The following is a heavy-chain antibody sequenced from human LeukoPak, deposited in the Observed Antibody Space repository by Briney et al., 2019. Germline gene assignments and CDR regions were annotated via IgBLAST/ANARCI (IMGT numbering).Heavy chain of an antibody. CDR2: IIPIFGTA. J-gene: IGHJ3*02. V-gene: IGHV1-69*13. CDR1: GGTFSSYA. D-gene: IGHD2-21*02. Sequence: AASVKVSSKASGGTFSSYAISWVRQAPGQGLEWMGGIIPIFGTANYAQKFQGRVTITADESTSTAYMGLSSLRSEDTAVYYCAREEREYCGGDCNDAFDIWGQGTMVTVSS. CDR3: AREEREYCGGDCNDAFDI.